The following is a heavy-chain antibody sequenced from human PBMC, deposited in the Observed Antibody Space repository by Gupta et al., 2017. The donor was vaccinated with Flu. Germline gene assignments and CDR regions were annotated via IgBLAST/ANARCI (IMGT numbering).Heavy chain of an antibody. V-gene: IGHV4-4*07. D-gene: IGHD2-2*03. Sequence: CTVSGGPIGSNYWSWIRQPAGKGLEWIGRIYTNETTNYNPSLKSRVTMSVDTSKNQFSLKLTSVTAADTAVDYCARVDIKRGWFEPWGQGTLGTVS. CDR1: GGPIGSNY. J-gene: IGHJ5*02. CDR2: IYTNETT. CDR3: ARVDIKRGWFEP.